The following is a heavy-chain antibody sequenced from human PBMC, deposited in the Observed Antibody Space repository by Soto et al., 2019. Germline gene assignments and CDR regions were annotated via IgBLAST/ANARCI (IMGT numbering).Heavy chain of an antibody. CDR2: INPSGGST. J-gene: IGHJ6*02. V-gene: IGHV1-46*01. CDR3: ARVKRRGYSYGQRGGMDV. D-gene: IGHD5-18*01. Sequence: ASVKVSCKASGYTFTSYYMHWVRQAPGQGLEWMGIINPSGGSTRYAQKFQGRVTMTRDTSTSTVYMELSSLRSEDTAVYYCARVKRRGYSYGQRGGMDVWGQGTTVTVSS. CDR1: GYTFTSYY.